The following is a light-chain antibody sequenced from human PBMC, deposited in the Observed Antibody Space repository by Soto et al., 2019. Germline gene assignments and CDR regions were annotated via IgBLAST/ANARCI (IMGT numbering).Light chain of an antibody. V-gene: IGKV1-9*01. J-gene: IGKJ2*01. Sequence: DIQLTQSPSFLSASVGDRVTITCRASQGISSYLAWYQQKPGKAPKLLIYAASTLQSGVPSRFSGSGSGTEFTLTISSLQPEDFATYYCQQLKSDPQTFGQGTTVDIK. CDR1: QGISSY. CDR3: QQLKSDPQT. CDR2: AAS.